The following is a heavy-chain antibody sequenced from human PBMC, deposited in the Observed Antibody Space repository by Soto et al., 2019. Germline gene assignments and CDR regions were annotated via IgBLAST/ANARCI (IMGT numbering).Heavy chain of an antibody. CDR1: GFVFKDSS. J-gene: IGHJ4*02. CDR3: TRLISAAQDY. CDR2: IRDRAYNYAT. D-gene: IGHD3-10*01. V-gene: IGHV3-73*01. Sequence: EVLQVESGGGLVQPGGSLKLSCEASGFVFKDSSIHWVRQASGKGLEWVGRIRDRAYNYATAYAASVKGRFTISRDDSNNKAYLQMDSLKTEDTAIYYCTRLISAAQDYWGQGTLVTVSS.